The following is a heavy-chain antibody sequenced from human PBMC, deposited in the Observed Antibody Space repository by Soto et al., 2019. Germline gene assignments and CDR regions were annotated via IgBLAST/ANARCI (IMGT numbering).Heavy chain of an antibody. CDR1: GFTFSNYG. CDR3: AKDSRGYRGYPAY. J-gene: IGHJ4*02. D-gene: IGHD5-12*01. Sequence: PXGFLSPSFAASGFTFSNYGRHWVRQAPGKGLEWVAVISDDGTNKNYADSVKGRFTISRDNSKNTLYLQMNSLRAEDTAVYYCAKDSRGYRGYPAYWGQGTLVTVSS. V-gene: IGHV3-30*18. CDR2: ISDDGTNK.